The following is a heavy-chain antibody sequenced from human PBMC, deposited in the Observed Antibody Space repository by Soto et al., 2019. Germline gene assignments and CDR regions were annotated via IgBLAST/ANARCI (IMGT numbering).Heavy chain of an antibody. CDR1: DASINSGGYY. J-gene: IGHJ4*02. CDR2: IYYSGTT. CDR3: ARGLIVMLAGIEELINSHFDS. V-gene: IGHV4-31*03. Sequence: SETLSLTCTVSDASINSGGYYWSWIRQHPGKGLEWIGFIYYSGTTYYNPSRKSRVTTSVDTSKNQFSLRLSSVTAADTAVYYCARGLIVMLAGIEELINSHFDSWGQGTLVTVSS. D-gene: IGHD2-21*02.